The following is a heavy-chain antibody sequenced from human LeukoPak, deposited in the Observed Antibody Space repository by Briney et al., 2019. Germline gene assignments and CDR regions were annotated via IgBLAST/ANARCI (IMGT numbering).Heavy chain of an antibody. Sequence: KPAETLSLTCAVYGVSFSGYYWSWLRQPPGKGLEWVGEINDSGSTNYNPSLKSRVTISVDTSKNQFSLKLSSVTAADTSVYYCARVVRTYYYDSSGPPGLFDPWGQGTLVTVSS. CDR1: GVSFSGYY. J-gene: IGHJ5*02. D-gene: IGHD3-22*01. V-gene: IGHV4-34*01. CDR3: ARVVRTYYYDSSGPPGLFDP. CDR2: INDSGST.